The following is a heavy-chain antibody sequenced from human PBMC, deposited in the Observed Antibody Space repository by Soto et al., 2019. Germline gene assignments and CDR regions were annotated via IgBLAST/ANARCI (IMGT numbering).Heavy chain of an antibody. CDR2: ISGSGGST. D-gene: IGHD6-19*01. J-gene: IGHJ4*02. Sequence: GGSLRLSCAASGFTFSSYAMSWVRQAPGKGLEWVSAISGSGGSTYYADSVKGRFTISRDNSKNTLYLQMNSLRAEDTAVYYCANSLSIAVAGTNYWGQGTLVTVYS. V-gene: IGHV3-23*01. CDR1: GFTFSSYA. CDR3: ANSLSIAVAGTNY.